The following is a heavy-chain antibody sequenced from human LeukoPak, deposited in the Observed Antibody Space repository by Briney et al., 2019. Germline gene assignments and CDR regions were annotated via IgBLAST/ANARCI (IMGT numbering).Heavy chain of an antibody. CDR1: GFTFSSYG. Sequence: PGGSLRLSCAASGFTFSSYGMHWVRQAPGKGLEWVANIKQDGSEKYYVDSVKGRFTISRDNAKNSLYLQMNSLRAEDTAVYYCARDFSTSCYECWFDPWGQGTLVTVSS. J-gene: IGHJ5*02. D-gene: IGHD2-2*01. CDR2: IKQDGSEK. V-gene: IGHV3-7*01. CDR3: ARDFSTSCYECWFDP.